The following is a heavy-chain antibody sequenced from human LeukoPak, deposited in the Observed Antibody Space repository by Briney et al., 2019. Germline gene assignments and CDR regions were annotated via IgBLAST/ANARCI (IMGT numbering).Heavy chain of an antibody. CDR3: ARAVQPAGPWFDP. D-gene: IGHD6-25*01. V-gene: IGHV4-59*11. CDR2: IYSSGST. CDR1: GGSISRHY. J-gene: IGHJ5*02. Sequence: SETLSLTCSVSGGSISRHYWSWVRQPPGKGLEWIGYIYSSGSTNYNPSLKSRVTISVDTSKNQFSLKLSSVTAADTAVYYCARAVQPAGPWFDPWGQGTLVTVSS.